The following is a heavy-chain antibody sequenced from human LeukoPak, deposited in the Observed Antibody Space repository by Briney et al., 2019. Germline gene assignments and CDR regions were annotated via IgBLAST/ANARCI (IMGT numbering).Heavy chain of an antibody. D-gene: IGHD5-12*01. CDR1: GYTFSSYD. V-gene: IGHV1-18*01. CDR3: ARCESGGYTPVEDY. J-gene: IGHJ4*02. Sequence: ASVKVSCKASGYTFSSYDISWVRQAPGQGLEWMGWISAYNGNTNYAQKLQGRVTMTTDTSTSTAYMELRSLRSDDTAVYYCARCESGGYTPVEDYWGQGTLVTVSS. CDR2: ISAYNGNT.